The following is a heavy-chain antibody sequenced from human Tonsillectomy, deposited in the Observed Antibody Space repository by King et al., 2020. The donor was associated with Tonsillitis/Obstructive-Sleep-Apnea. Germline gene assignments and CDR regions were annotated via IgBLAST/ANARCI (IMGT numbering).Heavy chain of an antibody. CDR3: ATPYDKPDN. CDR2: IVPILGIA. CDR1: GGTFSSFS. J-gene: IGHJ4*02. V-gene: IGHV1-69*10. D-gene: IGHD3-16*01. Sequence: VQLVESGAEVKKPGSSVKLSCKASGGTFSSFSITWVRQAPGQGLEWMGGIVPILGIANNAQKLQGRVTITADESTNTAYRDLSSLTSEDTAMYYCATPYDKPDNWGQGTLVTVSS.